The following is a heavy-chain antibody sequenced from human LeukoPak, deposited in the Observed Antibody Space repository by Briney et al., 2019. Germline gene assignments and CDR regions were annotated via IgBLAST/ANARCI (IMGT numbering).Heavy chain of an antibody. Sequence: GGSLRLSCAASGFISSNVWMSWVRQAPGKGLEWVANIKQDGSQSYYVDSVEGRFTISRDNDKNSLYLQMNSLRAEDAAVYYCASGRQLGYWGQGTLVTVSS. J-gene: IGHJ4*02. D-gene: IGHD6-13*01. V-gene: IGHV3-7*01. CDR3: ASGRQLGY. CDR1: GFISSNVW. CDR2: IKQDGSQS.